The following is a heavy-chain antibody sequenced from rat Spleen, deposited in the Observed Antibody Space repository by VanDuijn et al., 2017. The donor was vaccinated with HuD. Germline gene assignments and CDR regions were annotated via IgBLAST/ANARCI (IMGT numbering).Heavy chain of an antibody. Sequence: EVQLVESDGGFVQPGRSLKLSCVVSGFTSSDYDMTWVRQAPAKGLEWVATISSDGSNTYYRDSVKGRFTISRDNAKSSLYLQMDSLRSEDTATYYCATRDYIGYTGIFWGQGVMVTVSS. CDR1: GFTSSDYD. CDR2: ISSDGSNT. J-gene: IGHJ2*01. CDR3: ATRDYIGYTGIF. V-gene: IGHV5-29*01. D-gene: IGHD1-2*01.